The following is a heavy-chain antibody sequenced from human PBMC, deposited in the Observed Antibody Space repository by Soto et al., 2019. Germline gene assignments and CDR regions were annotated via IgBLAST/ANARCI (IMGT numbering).Heavy chain of an antibody. CDR3: VRERGLSSYYGMDV. CDR2: ISSSSSHI. J-gene: IGHJ6*02. CDR1: GVTLTSYS. D-gene: IGHD3-10*01. V-gene: IGHV3-21*02. Sequence: EVQLVESGGGLVKPGGSLRLSCAASGVTLTSYSMNWVRQAPGKGLEWVSSISSSSSHIYYADSVKGRFTISRDNARNALYLEMNSLRAEDTAVYYCVRERGLSSYYGMDVWGQGTTVTVSS.